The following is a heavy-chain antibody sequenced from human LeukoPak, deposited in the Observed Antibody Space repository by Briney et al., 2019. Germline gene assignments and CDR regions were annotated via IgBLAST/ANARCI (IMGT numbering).Heavy chain of an antibody. V-gene: IGHV3-30-3*01. CDR1: GFTFSSYA. CDR2: ISYGGSNK. Sequence: GGTLRLSCAASGFTFSSYAMHWVRQAPGKGLEWVAVISYGGSNKYYAYSVKGRFTISRDNSKNTLYLQMNSLRAEDTAVYYCARDGAVEMATIFGGYFDYWGQGTLVTVSS. CDR3: ARDGAVEMATIFGGYFDY. D-gene: IGHD5-24*01. J-gene: IGHJ4*02.